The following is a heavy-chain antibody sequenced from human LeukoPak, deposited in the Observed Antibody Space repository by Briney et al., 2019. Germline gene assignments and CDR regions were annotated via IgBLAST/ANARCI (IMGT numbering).Heavy chain of an antibody. V-gene: IGHV4-39*01. CDR3: ARRGMATKTHAFDI. Sequence: SETLSLTCTVSGGSISSSSYYWGWIRQPPGKGLEWIGSIYCSGSTHYNPSLKSRVTISVDTSKNQFSLKLSSVTAVDTAVYYCARRGMATKTHAFDIWGQGTMVTVSS. J-gene: IGHJ3*02. CDR2: IYCSGST. CDR1: GGSISSSSYY. D-gene: IGHD5-24*01.